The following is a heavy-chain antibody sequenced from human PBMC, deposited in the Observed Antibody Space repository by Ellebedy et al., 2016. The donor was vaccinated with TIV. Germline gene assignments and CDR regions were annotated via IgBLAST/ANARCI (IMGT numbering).Heavy chain of an antibody. J-gene: IGHJ4*02. Sequence: SETLSLTXTVSGGSISSSSYYWGWIRQPPGKGLEWIGSIYYSGSTYYNPSLKSRVTISVDTSKNQFSLKLSSVTAADTAVYYCARRHVGDYVWGSYRPPSYFDYWGQGTLVTVSS. D-gene: IGHD3-16*02. CDR2: IYYSGST. V-gene: IGHV4-39*01. CDR3: ARRHVGDYVWGSYRPPSYFDY. CDR1: GGSISSSSYY.